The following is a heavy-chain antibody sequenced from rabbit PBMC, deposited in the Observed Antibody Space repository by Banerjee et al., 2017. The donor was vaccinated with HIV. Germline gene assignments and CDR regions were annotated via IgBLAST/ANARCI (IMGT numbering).Heavy chain of an antibody. J-gene: IGHJ4*01. V-gene: IGHV1S47*01. CDR2: IYNGDGST. D-gene: IGHD1-1*01. Sequence: QEQLVESGGGLVQPEGSLTLTCKASGFTLSSSDYMCWVRQAPGKGLEWIACIYNGDGSTYYASWVNGRFTISRSTSLNTVTLQMTSLTAADTATYFCAREGASSSGYFSLYYFNLWGPGTLVTVS. CDR3: AREGASSSGYFSLYYFNL. CDR1: GFTLSSSD.